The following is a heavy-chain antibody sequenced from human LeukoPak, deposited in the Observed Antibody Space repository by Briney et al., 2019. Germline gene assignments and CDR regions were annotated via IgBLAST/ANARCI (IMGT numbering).Heavy chain of an antibody. CDR1: GFTFSSYG. CDR3: ARDGRTGYSLGY. Sequence: PGGSLRLSCAASGFTFSSYGMHWVRQPPGKELEWIGEIYHNGNTNYNPSLKSRVTISVDKSKNQFSLKLSSVTSADTAVYYCARDGRTGYSLGYWGQGTLVTVSS. J-gene: IGHJ4*02. D-gene: IGHD6-13*01. CDR2: IYHNGNT. V-gene: IGHV4-4*02.